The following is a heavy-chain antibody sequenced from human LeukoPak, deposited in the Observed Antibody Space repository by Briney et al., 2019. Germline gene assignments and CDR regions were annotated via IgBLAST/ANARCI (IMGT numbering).Heavy chain of an antibody. V-gene: IGHV4-61*08. Sequence: SETLSLTCTVSGGSISSGDYYWSWIRQPPGKGLEWIGYIYYSGSTNYNPSLKSRVTISVDTSKNQFSLKLSSVTAADTAVYYCARQGERGYWGYWGQGTLVTVSS. J-gene: IGHJ4*02. D-gene: IGHD7-27*01. CDR3: ARQGERGYWGY. CDR1: GGSISSGDYY. CDR2: IYYSGST.